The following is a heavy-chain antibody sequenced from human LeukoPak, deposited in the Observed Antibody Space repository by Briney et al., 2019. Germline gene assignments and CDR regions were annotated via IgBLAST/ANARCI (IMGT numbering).Heavy chain of an antibody. CDR2: INPNSGGT. CDR1: GYTFTGYY. CDR3: ARYCSGGSCYAKKDAFDI. Sequence: ASVKVSCKASGYTFTGYYMHWVRQAPGQGLEWMGWINPNSGGTNYAQKFQGRVTMTRDTSISTAYMELSRLRSDDTAVYYCARYCSGGSCYAKKDAFDIWGQGTMVTVSS. V-gene: IGHV1-2*02. D-gene: IGHD2-15*01. J-gene: IGHJ3*02.